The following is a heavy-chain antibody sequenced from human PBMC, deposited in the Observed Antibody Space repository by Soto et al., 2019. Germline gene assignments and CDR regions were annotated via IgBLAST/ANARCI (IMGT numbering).Heavy chain of an antibody. J-gene: IGHJ5*02. V-gene: IGHV4-4*07. CDR2: IYTSGST. D-gene: IGHD2-2*01. CDR1: GGSISSYY. Sequence: SETLSLTCTVSGGSISSYYWSWIRQPAGKGLEWIGRIYTSGSTNYNPSLKSRVTMSADTSKNQFSLKLSSVTAADTAVYYCARRRYCSSTSCEENNWFDPWGQGTLVTVSS. CDR3: ARRRYCSSTSCEENNWFDP.